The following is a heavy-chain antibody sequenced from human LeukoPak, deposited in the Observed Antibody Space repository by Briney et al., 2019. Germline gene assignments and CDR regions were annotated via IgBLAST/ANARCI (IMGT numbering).Heavy chain of an antibody. CDR2: ISTYNGNT. Sequence: ASVKVSCKASGYTFTSYGISWVRQAPGQGLEWMGWISTYNGNTNYAQRLQGRVTMTIDTSTSTAYMELRSLRSDDTAVYYCARDLHRVVVRGAPHYYYYMDVWGKGTTVTISS. D-gene: IGHD3-10*01. J-gene: IGHJ6*03. CDR1: GYTFTSYG. V-gene: IGHV1-18*01. CDR3: ARDLHRVVVRGAPHYYYYMDV.